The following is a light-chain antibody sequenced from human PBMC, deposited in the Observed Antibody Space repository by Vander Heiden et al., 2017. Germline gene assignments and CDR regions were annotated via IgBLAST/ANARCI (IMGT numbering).Light chain of an antibody. CDR1: QSLLHSSGYNY. CDR2: LGS. J-gene: IGKJ2*01. Sequence: DLVMTQPPPPRPVTPGEPASISCRSSQSLLHSSGYNYWDWYLQKPGQSPQLLIYLGSNRASGVPDRFSGSGSGTDFTLKISRVEAEDVGVYYCMRALQTPMYTFGQGTKLEIK. CDR3: MRALQTPMYT. V-gene: IGKV2-28*01.